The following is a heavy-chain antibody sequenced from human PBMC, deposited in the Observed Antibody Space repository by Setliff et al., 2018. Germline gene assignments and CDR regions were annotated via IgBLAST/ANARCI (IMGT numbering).Heavy chain of an antibody. J-gene: IGHJ4*02. Sequence: SYGMHWVRQAPGKGLEWVAVISYDGSNKYYADSVKGRFTISRDNSKNTLYLQMRSLRAEDTAMYYCANHNPARRALNGTPLDNWGQGTLVTVSS. CDR1: SYG. D-gene: IGHD3-9*01. CDR2: ISYDGSNK. V-gene: IGHV3-33*05. CDR3: ANHNPARRALNGTPLDN.